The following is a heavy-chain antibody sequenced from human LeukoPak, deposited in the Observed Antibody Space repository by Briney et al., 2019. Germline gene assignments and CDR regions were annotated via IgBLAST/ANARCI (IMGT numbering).Heavy chain of an antibody. Sequence: GASVTVSSTASAYTFTVYYMYWVRQAPGQGREWMGWINGNSGDTKYAQKFQGRVTMTRDTSINTVYMELSGLRSDDTAVYYCARDGDTPMVDFDYWGQGTLVTVSS. J-gene: IGHJ4*02. CDR1: AYTFTVYY. D-gene: IGHD5-18*01. V-gene: IGHV1-2*02. CDR3: ARDGDTPMVDFDY. CDR2: INGNSGDT.